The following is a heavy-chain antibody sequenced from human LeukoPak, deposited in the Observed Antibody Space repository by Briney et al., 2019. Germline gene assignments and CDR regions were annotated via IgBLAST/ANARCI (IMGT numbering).Heavy chain of an antibody. D-gene: IGHD5-18*01. Sequence: PSETLSLTCTVSGGSISSSSYYWGWIRQPPGKGLEWIGSIYYSGSTYYNPSLKSRVTISVDTSKNQFSLKLSSVTAADTAVYYCARGPGYSYGYRVYLFDYWGQGTLVTVSS. J-gene: IGHJ4*02. CDR3: ARGPGYSYGYRVYLFDY. CDR2: IYYSGST. CDR1: GGSISSSSYY. V-gene: IGHV4-39*07.